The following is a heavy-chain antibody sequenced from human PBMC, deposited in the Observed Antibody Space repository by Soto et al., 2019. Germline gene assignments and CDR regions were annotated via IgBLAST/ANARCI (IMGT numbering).Heavy chain of an antibody. CDR2: IFHTGSV. Sequence: SETLSLTCGVSGGSITSPNWWIWARHFPGKGLEWIGEIFHTGSVNYNPSLRSRVNISLDKAKNQFSLKLTSVTAADTAVYSCVREQICNVVKCSNCFDPWGQGTLVTVSS. D-gene: IGHD2-8*01. CDR1: GGSITSPNW. CDR3: VREQICNVVKCSNCFDP. V-gene: IGHV4-4*02. J-gene: IGHJ5*02.